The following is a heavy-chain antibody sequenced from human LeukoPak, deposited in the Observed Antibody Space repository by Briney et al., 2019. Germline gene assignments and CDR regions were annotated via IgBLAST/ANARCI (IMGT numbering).Heavy chain of an antibody. CDR2: ISSSSSYI. D-gene: IGHD6-13*01. J-gene: IGHJ6*03. CDR3: AKSSSSWYKDYMDV. Sequence: PGGSLRLSCAASGFTFSSYSMNWVRQAPGKGLEWVSSISSSSSYIYYADSVEDRFTISRDNAKNSLYLQMNSLRAEDTAVYYCAKSSSSWYKDYMDVWGKGTTVTVSS. CDR1: GFTFSSYS. V-gene: IGHV3-21*03.